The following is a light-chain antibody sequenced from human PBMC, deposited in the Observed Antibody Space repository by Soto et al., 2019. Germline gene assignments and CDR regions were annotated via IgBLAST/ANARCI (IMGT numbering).Light chain of an antibody. CDR2: RNN. V-gene: IGLV1-47*01. Sequence: QSVLTQPPSASGTPGQRVTISCSGSSSNIGSNYVYWYQQLPGTAPKLLIDRNNQRPSGVPDRFSGSKSGTSASLAISGLRSEDEADYYCAAWDDSLGALVVFGGGTKLTVI. CDR3: AAWDDSLGALVV. J-gene: IGLJ2*01. CDR1: SSNIGSNY.